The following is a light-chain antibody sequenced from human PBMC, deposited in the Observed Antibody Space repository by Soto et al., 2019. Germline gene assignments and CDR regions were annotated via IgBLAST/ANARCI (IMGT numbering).Light chain of an antibody. Sequence: IRRTQSPSSLSASPGDRVTIAFRAIQVISSYLALYQHKPGKSPNLLIYDASTLISGVPSRFSGSGSGTEFTVTVGSLPPRDFATYYCQQSNTDPLASGQ. CDR2: DAS. V-gene: IGKV1-8*01. CDR1: QVISSY. J-gene: IGKJ5*01. CDR3: QQSNTDPLA.